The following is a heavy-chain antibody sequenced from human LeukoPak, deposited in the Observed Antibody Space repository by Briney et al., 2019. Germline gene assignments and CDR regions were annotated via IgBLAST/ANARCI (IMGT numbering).Heavy chain of an antibody. J-gene: IGHJ4*02. Sequence: PGESLKISCRGSGSSFTSYWIAWVRQLPGKGLEWMGIIYPRDSDTRYSPSFQGQVTISADNSISAAYLQWSSLKASDTAMYYCARSGGSSYGYTFIDHGGQGTLVTVSS. D-gene: IGHD5-18*01. CDR3: ARSGGSSYGYTFIDH. CDR2: IYPRDSDT. V-gene: IGHV5-51*01. CDR1: GSSFTSYW.